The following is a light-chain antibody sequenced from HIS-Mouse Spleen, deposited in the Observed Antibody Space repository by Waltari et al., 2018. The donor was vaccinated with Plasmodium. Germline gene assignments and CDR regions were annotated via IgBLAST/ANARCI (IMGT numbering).Light chain of an antibody. J-gene: IGLJ2*01. CDR3: QVWDSSSDHPDVV. CDR1: NIGSKS. CDR2: DDS. Sequence: SYVLTQPPSASFAPGKTARITCGGNNIGSKSLPWSHQKPGQAPVLVVYDDSDRPSGIPERFSGSNSGNTATLTISRVEAGDEADYYCQVWDSSSDHPDVVFGGGTKLTVL. V-gene: IGLV3-21*03.